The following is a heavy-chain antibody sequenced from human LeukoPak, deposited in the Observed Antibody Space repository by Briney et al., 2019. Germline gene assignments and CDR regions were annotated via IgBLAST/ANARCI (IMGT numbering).Heavy chain of an antibody. J-gene: IGHJ3*01. CDR1: GFTFSNYW. D-gene: IGHD3-9*01. CDR2: IKKDGTEK. Sequence: GGSLRLSCATSGFTFSNYWMSWVRQAPGKGPEWVANIKKDGTEKFYVDSVKGRFTISRDNAKNSLYLEMNSLRGEDTAVYYCARVVERYFDWHYNPDAFDVWGQGTRVTVSS. CDR3: ARVVERYFDWHYNPDAFDV. V-gene: IGHV3-7*01.